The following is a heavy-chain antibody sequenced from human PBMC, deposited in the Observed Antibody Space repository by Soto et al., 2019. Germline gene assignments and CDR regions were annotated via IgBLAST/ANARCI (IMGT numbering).Heavy chain of an antibody. CDR1: GGSVSVYY. D-gene: IGHD1-26*01. V-gene: IGHV4-59*02. Sequence: SEILSLTCTISGGSVSVYYWSWIRQSTGQGLEWIGYIYASGSPYYNPSLRSRVTISADTSKNQISLKLTSPTAADTAVYYCARGVGSSPPQYWGRGTLVTVSS. CDR3: ARGVGSSPPQY. J-gene: IGHJ4*02. CDR2: IYASGSP.